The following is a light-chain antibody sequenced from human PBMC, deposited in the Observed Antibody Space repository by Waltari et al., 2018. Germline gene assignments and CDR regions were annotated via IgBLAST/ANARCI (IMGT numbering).Light chain of an antibody. CDR2: WAS. Sequence: DIVMTQSPDSLAVSLGERATINCTSSQNLFYDSYNQNCLAWYQQKPGQPPKLLIYWASTRQSGVPARFSGSGSRTDFTLTISNLQAEDVAIYFCQQHYTSPYTFGQGTKLEIK. CDR3: QQHYTSPYT. CDR1: QNLFYDSYNQNC. J-gene: IGKJ2*01. V-gene: IGKV4-1*01.